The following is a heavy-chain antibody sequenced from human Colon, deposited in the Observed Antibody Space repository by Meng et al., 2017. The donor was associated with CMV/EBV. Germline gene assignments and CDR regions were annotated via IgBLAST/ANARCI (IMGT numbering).Heavy chain of an antibody. V-gene: IGHV1-69*05. CDR3: ARGNIYGQLVLYYYYTMDV. D-gene: IGHD5-18*01. CDR2: IIPMFGTP. Sequence: SVQVSCKASGGTFSNYAVSWVRQAPGQGLEWMGGIIPMFGTPIYAQQFHDRVTITTDESTSTAYMELSSLRSEDTAVYYCARGNIYGQLVLYYYYTMDVWGQGTTVTVSS. CDR1: GGTFSNYA. J-gene: IGHJ6*02.